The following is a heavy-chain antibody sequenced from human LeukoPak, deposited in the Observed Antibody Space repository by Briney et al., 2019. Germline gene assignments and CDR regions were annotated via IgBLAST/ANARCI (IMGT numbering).Heavy chain of an antibody. J-gene: IGHJ5*02. CDR2: ISSSGSHI. D-gene: IGHD6-6*01. V-gene: IGHV3-21*01. Sequence: GGSLRLSCAASGFTFSSYSMNWVRQAPGKGLEWVSSISSSGSHIYYADSVKGRITISRDNAKNSVYLQMNSLRAEDTAVYYCARTNRVRTLTRHSSSSIWFDPWGQGTLVTVSS. CDR1: GFTFSSYS. CDR3: ARTNRVRTLTRHSSSSIWFDP.